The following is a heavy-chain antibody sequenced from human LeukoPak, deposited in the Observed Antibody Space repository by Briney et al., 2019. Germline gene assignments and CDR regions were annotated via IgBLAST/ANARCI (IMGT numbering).Heavy chain of an antibody. CDR1: GFTVSSNY. Sequence: GGSLRLSCAASGFTVSSNYMSWVRQAPGKGLEWVSVISSGGSTYYADSVKGRFTISRDNSKNTLYLQMNSLRAEDTAVYYCARANSFDYWGQGNLVTASS. J-gene: IGHJ4*02. CDR2: ISSGGST. V-gene: IGHV3-66*01. D-gene: IGHD2/OR15-2a*01. CDR3: ARANSFDY.